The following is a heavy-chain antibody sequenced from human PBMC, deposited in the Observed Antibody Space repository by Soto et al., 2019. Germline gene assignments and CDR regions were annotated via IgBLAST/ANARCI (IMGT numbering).Heavy chain of an antibody. CDR3: ARSLPGTYGAFDL. V-gene: IGHV3-74*01. J-gene: IGHJ3*01. D-gene: IGHD1-7*01. Sequence: GGSLRLSCAASEFTFRSYWMHWVRQSPGKGLVWVSRISGDGSSTNYADSAKGRFTISRDNAKNTVYLQIDSLRAEDTAVYYCARSLPGTYGAFDLWGQGTMVTVSS. CDR1: EFTFRSYW. CDR2: ISGDGSST.